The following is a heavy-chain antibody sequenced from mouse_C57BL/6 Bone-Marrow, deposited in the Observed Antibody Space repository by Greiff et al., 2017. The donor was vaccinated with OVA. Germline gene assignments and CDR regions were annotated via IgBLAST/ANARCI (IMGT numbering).Heavy chain of an antibody. D-gene: IGHD2-3*01. CDR1: GYTFTDYY. Sequence: QVQLKESGAELVRPGASVKLSCKASGYTFTDYYINWVKQRPGQGLEWIARIYPGSGNTYYNEKFKGKATLTAEKSSSTAYMQLSSLTSEDSAVYFGARSRWLLPYYWGQGTTLTVSS. V-gene: IGHV1-76*01. J-gene: IGHJ2*01. CDR3: ARSRWLLPYY. CDR2: IYPGSGNT.